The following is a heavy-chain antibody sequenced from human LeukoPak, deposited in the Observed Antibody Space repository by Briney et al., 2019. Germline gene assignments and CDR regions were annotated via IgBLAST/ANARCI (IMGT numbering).Heavy chain of an antibody. CDR2: INHSGST. CDR1: GGSFSGYY. Sequence: ASETLSLTCAVYGGSFSGYYWSWIRQPPGEGLEWIGEINHSGSTNYNPSLKSRVTISVDTSKNQFSLKLSSVTAADTAVYYCARYYGSGSYYRRFDYWGQGTLVTVSS. CDR3: ARYYGSGSYYRRFDY. J-gene: IGHJ4*02. D-gene: IGHD3-10*01. V-gene: IGHV4-34*01.